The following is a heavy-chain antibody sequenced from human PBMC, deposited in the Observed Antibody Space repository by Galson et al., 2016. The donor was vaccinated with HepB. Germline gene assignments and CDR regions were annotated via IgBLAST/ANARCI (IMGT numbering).Heavy chain of an antibody. CDR2: VSWNGGVI. V-gene: IGHV3-9*01. Sequence: SLRLSCATSGFSLNDHAMHWVRQAPGEGLEWVAGVSWNGGVIGYADSVKGRFTLSRDMASNSLYLQMNSLRPDDPALYFCAKDMGGQVYGSGSSIRYYYAMDVWGQGTTVTVSS. CDR1: GFSLNDHA. D-gene: IGHD3-10*01. J-gene: IGHJ6*02. CDR3: AKDMGGQVYGSGSSIRYYYAMDV.